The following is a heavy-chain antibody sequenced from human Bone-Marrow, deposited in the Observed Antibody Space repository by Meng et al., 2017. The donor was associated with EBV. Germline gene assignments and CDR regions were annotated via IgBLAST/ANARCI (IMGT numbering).Heavy chain of an antibody. CDR3: ARGGYDLLG. CDR1: GFTFGTYS. J-gene: IGHJ4*02. D-gene: IGHD5-12*01. Sequence: EWQVVESGGCLVKPGGSLRFSWAASGFTFGTYSMNWVRQAPGKELEWVSSISSSSSYIYYADSVKGRFTISRDNAKNSLYLQMNSLRAEDTAVYYCARGGYDLLGWGQGTLVTVSS. V-gene: IGHV3-21*01. CDR2: ISSSSSYI.